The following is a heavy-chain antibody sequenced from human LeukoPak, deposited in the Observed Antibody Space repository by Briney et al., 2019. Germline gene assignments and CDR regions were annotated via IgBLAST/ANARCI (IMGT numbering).Heavy chain of an antibody. D-gene: IGHD3-10*01. CDR2: ISGSGGST. CDR1: GFTFSSYA. CDR3: ARITMVRGVINYYYYGMDV. V-gene: IGHV3-23*01. J-gene: IGHJ6*02. Sequence: GGSLRLSCAASGFTFSSYAMSWVRQAPGKGLEWVSAISGSGGSTYYADSVKGRFTISRDNSKNTLYLQMNSLRAEGTAVYYCARITMVRGVINYYYYGMDVWGQGTTVTVSS.